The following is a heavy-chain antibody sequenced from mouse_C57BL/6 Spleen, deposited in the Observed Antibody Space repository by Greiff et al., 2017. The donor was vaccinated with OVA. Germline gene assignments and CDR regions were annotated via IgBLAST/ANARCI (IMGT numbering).Heavy chain of an antibody. CDR3: ARDRANRGGFDY. CDR1: GFTFSDYY. Sequence: EVQRVESEGGLVQPGSSMKLSCTASGFTFSDYYMAWVRQVPEKGLEWVGNINYDGSGTYYLDSLKSRFIISRDNAKNILYLQMSSLKSEDTATYYCARDRANRGGFDYWGQGTTLTVSS. V-gene: IGHV5-16*01. D-gene: IGHD4-1*01. CDR2: INYDGSGT. J-gene: IGHJ2*01.